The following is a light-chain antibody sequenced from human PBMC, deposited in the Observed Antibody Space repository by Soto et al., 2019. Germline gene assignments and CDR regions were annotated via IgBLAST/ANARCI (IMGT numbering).Light chain of an antibody. Sequence: EIVLTQSPGTLSLSPGERATLSCRASQSISSRYLAWDQKRPGQAPRLLIFGASYRATGIPDRFSGSGSGTHFTLTISRLEPEDFAFYYCQQYSSSPPEFTFGPGTKVDSK. CDR3: QQYSSSPPEFT. CDR2: GAS. CDR1: QSISSRY. V-gene: IGKV3-20*01. J-gene: IGKJ3*01.